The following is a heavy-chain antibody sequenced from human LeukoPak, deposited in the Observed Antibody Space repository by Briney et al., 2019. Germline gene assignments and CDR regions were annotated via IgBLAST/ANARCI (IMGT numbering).Heavy chain of an antibody. V-gene: IGHV4-34*01. D-gene: IGHD6-19*01. CDR3: ARVRGIAVAGSRDYFDY. J-gene: IGHJ4*02. CDR2: INHNGST. Sequence: SETLSLTCAVYGGSFSGYYWSWIRQPPGKGLEWIGEINHNGSTNYNPSLKSRVTISVDTSKNQFSLKLSSVTAADTAVYYCARVRGIAVAGSRDYFDYWGQGTLVTVSS. CDR1: GGSFSGYY.